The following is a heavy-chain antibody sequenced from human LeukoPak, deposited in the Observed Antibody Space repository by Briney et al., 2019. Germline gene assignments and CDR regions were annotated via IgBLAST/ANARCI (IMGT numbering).Heavy chain of an antibody. CDR2: LYSGGTT. J-gene: IGHJ4*02. D-gene: IGHD3-3*01. CDR1: GFTVSSNY. Sequence: PGGSLRLSCAASGFTVSSNYMSWVRQAPGKGLEWVSVLYSGGTTYYADSVKGRFSISRDNSKNTLYLQMNSLRAEDTAVYYCAGDRYDFWSGTLDYWGQGTLVTVSS. CDR3: AGDRYDFWSGTLDY. V-gene: IGHV3-66*01.